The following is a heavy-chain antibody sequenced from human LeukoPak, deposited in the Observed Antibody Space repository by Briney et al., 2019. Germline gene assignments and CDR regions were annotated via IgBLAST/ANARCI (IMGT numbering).Heavy chain of an antibody. CDR2: IYYSGST. CDR1: GGSISSSSFY. V-gene: IGHV4-39*07. CDR3: ARKGGADGSGSRYYYMDV. D-gene: IGHD3-10*01. Sequence: PSETLSLTCTVSGGSISSSSFYWGWIRQPPGKGLEWIGSIYYSGSTNYNPSLKSRVTISVDTSKNQFSLKLSSVTAADTAVYYCARKGGADGSGSRYYYMDVWGKGTTVTISS. J-gene: IGHJ6*03.